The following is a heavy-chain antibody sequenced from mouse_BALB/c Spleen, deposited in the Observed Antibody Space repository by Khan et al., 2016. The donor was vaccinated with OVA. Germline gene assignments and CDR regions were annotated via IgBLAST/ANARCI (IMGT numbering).Heavy chain of an antibody. CDR2: ITPYNDDT. Sequence: EVQLQQSGPVLVKPGASVKMSCKASGYTFTNYVLHWVKQNPGQGLEWIGYITPYNDDTKYNEKFKGKAALTSDKSSSTVYMELSSLTSEDSAVYYCARWGRYDECYYFDYWGQGTTLTVSS. J-gene: IGHJ2*01. V-gene: IGHV1S136*01. CDR1: GYTFTNYV. D-gene: IGHD2-14*01. CDR3: ARWGRYDECYYFDY.